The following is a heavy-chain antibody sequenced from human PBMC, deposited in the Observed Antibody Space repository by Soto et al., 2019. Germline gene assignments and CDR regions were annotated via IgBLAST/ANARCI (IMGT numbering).Heavy chain of an antibody. J-gene: IGHJ4*02. Sequence: GGSLRLSCSASGFTFSSYAMHWVRQAPGKGLEYVSAISSNGGSTYYADSVKGRFTISRDNSKNTLYLQMSRLRAEDTAVYYCVKVSSGWPGDYWGQGTLVTVSS. CDR3: VKVSSGWPGDY. CDR1: GFTFSSYA. D-gene: IGHD6-19*01. CDR2: ISSNGGST. V-gene: IGHV3-64D*08.